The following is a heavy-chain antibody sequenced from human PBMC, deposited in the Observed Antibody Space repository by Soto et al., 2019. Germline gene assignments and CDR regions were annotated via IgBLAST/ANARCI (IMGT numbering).Heavy chain of an antibody. CDR3: AREAAAGLVY. CDR1: GYSFTSYD. V-gene: IGHV1-8*01. CDR2: VNPNSGNT. J-gene: IGHJ4*02. D-gene: IGHD6-13*01. Sequence: QVQLVQSGAEVKKPGASVKVSCKASGYSFTSYDINWVRQVIGQGLEWMGWVNPNSGNTGYAQKFLGRVTMTRNTSISTPYMELSSLRSEDTAVYYCAREAAAGLVYWGQGTLVTVSS.